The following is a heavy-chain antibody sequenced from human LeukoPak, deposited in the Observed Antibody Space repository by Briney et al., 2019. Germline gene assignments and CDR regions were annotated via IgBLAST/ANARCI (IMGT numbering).Heavy chain of an antibody. V-gene: IGHV1-18*01. J-gene: IGHJ6*03. CDR3: ATSDPYGEQTIYYYYYMDV. Sequence: ASVKVSCKASGYTFTSYDINWVRQALGQGLEWMGWISAYNGNTNYVQKLQGRVTMTTDTSTSTAYMELRSLRSDDTAVYYCATSDPYGEQTIYYYYYMDVWGKGTTVTVSS. D-gene: IGHD4-17*01. CDR2: ISAYNGNT. CDR1: GYTFTSYD.